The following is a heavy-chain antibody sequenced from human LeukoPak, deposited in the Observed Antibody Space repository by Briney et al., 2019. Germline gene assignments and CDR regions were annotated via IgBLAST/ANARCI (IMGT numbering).Heavy chain of an antibody. J-gene: IGHJ5*02. Sequence: GASVKVSCKASGYTFTDYYMHWVRQAPGQGLEWLGRINPYNGDTNYAQRFQGRVTMTRDTSITTAYMELSRLTYDDTAVYYCATGLFEEGNNWFDPWGQGTLVTVS. CDR2: INPYNGDT. CDR1: GYTFTDYY. V-gene: IGHV1-2*06. CDR3: ATGLFEEGNNWFDP.